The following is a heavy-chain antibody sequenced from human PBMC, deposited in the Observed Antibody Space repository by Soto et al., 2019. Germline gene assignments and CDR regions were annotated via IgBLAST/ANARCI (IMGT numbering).Heavy chain of an antibody. D-gene: IGHD3-10*01. V-gene: IGHV3-21*02. CDR3: ARVSGYYYGMDV. CDR2: ITSSSGYI. CDR1: GFTFSTYT. J-gene: IGHJ6*02. Sequence: EVQLVESGGGLVKPGGSLRLSCAASGFTFSTYTMNWVRQAPGEGLEWVSSITSSSGYIYYADSVKGRFTISRDNAENSLYLQMNSLRAEDTAVYYCARVSGYYYGMDVWGQGTTVTVSS.